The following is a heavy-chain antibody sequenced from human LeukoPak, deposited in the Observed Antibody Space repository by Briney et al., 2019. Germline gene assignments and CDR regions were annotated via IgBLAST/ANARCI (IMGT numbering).Heavy chain of an antibody. Sequence: ASVKVSCKASGGTFSSYAISWVRQAPGQGLEWMGGIIPIFGTANYAQKFQGRVTITADKSTSTAYMELSSLRSEDTAVYYCARSLSPAVTIAFDIWGQGTMVTVSS. V-gene: IGHV1-69*06. CDR2: IIPIFGTA. CDR3: ARSLSPAVTIAFDI. J-gene: IGHJ3*02. D-gene: IGHD4-17*01. CDR1: GGTFSSYA.